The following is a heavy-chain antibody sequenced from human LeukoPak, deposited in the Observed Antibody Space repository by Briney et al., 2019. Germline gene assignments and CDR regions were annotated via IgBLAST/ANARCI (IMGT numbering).Heavy chain of an antibody. CDR3: AREGCSSTSCSPTSFDS. J-gene: IGHJ4*02. V-gene: IGHV4-59*01. CDR1: GGSIISFY. CDR2: IYYTGST. D-gene: IGHD2-2*01. Sequence: SETLSLTCTVSGGSIISFYGHWIRQPPGKGLEWIGNIYYTGSTNYNPSLKSRVTISVGRSKNQFSLKLTSLTAADTAVYYCAREGCSSTSCSPTSFDSWGEGTPVSVSS.